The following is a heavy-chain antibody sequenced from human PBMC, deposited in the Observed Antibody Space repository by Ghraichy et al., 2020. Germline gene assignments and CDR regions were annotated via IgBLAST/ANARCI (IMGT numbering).Heavy chain of an antibody. CDR3: ARVTCQYLFDP. D-gene: IGHD2/OR15-2a*01. CDR1: GDSVNSHTYY. Sequence: SETLSLTCTVSGDSVNSHTYYWAWIRQPPGKGLECIGYIYYSGITNYNPSLKSRVTISIDTSNNEVSLRLTSVTSTDTAMYYCARVTCQYLFDPWGHGTRVPVSS. V-gene: IGHV4-61*01. CDR2: IYYSGIT. J-gene: IGHJ5*02.